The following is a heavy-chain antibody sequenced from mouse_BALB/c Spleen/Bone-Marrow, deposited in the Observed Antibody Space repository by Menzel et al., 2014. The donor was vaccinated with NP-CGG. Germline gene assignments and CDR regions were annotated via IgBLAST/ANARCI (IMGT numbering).Heavy chain of an antibody. J-gene: IGHJ1*01. CDR1: GFTFTDYY. Sequence: EVQRVESGGGSVQPGGSLRLSCATSGFTFTDYYMSWVRQPPGKALEWLGFIRNKAKGYTTDYSASVKGRFTISRDNSQRILYLQMNTLRAEDSATYYCARDENVGIYWYFDVWGAGTTVIVSS. CDR3: ARDENVGIYWYFDV. CDR2: IRNKAKGYTT. V-gene: IGHV7-3*02.